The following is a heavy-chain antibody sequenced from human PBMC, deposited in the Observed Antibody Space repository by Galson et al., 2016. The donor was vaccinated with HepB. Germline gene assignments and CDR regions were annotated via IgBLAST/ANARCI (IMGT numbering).Heavy chain of an antibody. Sequence: CAISGDSVSTNSATWNWLRQSPSRGLGWLGRTYFESRWYHDYAFSVRSRITIDADTSKNQFSLHLESVTPDDAAVYFCAREQPRRRGWFDPWGQGTLVTVSS. J-gene: IGHJ5*02. CDR2: TYFESRWYH. CDR3: AREQPRRRGWFDP. V-gene: IGHV6-1*01. CDR1: GDSVSTNSAT. D-gene: IGHD5-18*01.